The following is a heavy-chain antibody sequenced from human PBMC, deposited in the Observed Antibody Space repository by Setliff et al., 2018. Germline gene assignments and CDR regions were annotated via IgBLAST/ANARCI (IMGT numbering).Heavy chain of an antibody. V-gene: IGHV3-74*01. CDR1: GFTFSKYW. D-gene: IGHD1-1*01. CDR3: ARQTGLGGHNLKDDTFYGVDV. CDR2: ISGDGNTV. Sequence: GGSLRLSCGGYGFTFSKYWMYWVRQVPGKGLVWVSRISGDGNTVYYADSVKGRFTIFRDNSKNTQYLQMSSLRPDDTAMYYCARQTGLGGHNLKDDTFYGVDVWGQGIMVTVSS. J-gene: IGHJ6*02.